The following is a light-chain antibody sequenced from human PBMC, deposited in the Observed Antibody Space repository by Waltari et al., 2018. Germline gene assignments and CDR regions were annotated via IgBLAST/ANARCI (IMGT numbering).Light chain of an antibody. V-gene: IGLV2-23*01. CDR3: CSYVGGAKVT. Sequence: QSALTQPASVSGAPGQSIPFSCTGHSGNAGPFKLLSWYQHHPGTAPKLIIYDGDKRPAGVSSRFSASKAGDTASLTSSGLQSEDEADYYCCSYVGGAKVTFGGGTKVTVL. CDR2: DGD. CDR1: SGNAGPFKL. J-gene: IGLJ2*01.